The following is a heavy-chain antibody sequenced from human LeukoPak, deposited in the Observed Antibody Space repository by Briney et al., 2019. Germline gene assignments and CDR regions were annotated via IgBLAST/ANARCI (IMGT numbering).Heavy chain of an antibody. CDR1: GYSISSGYY. J-gene: IGHJ4*02. Sequence: SETLSLTCTVSGYSISSGYYWGWIRQPPGKGLEWIGYIYYSGSTNYNPSLKSRVTISVDTSKNQFSLKLSSVTAADTAVYYCARDDFTGPFDYWGQGTLVTVSS. V-gene: IGHV4-38-2*02. CDR3: ARDDFTGPFDY. D-gene: IGHD1-1*01. CDR2: IYYSGST.